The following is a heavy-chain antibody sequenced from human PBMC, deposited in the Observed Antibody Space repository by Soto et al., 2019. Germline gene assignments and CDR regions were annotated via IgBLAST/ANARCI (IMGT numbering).Heavy chain of an antibody. Sequence: PSETLSLTCAVYGASLSGYFCSWIRQPPGKGLEWIGEINHSGITKYNPSLKSRVTISVDTSKNQFSLKLTSVTAADTAVYYCARDKITGVFDYWGQGTLVTVSS. CDR2: INHSGIT. CDR1: GASLSGYF. V-gene: IGHV4-34*01. J-gene: IGHJ4*02. CDR3: ARDKITGVFDY. D-gene: IGHD2-8*02.